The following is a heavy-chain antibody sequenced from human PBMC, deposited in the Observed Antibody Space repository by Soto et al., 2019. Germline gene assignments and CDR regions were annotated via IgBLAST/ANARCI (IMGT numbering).Heavy chain of an antibody. V-gene: IGHV3-33*01. CDR2: IRCDGSNT. D-gene: IGHD1-26*01. Sequence: QVQLVESGGGVVQPGRSLRLSCAASAVTFTGFGMHWVRQAPGKGLEWVAVIRCDGSNTYYAASVKGRCTISRDNPKNMLYLQMNSLRAEDTATYYCARGGVGTATYFGYFDYWGLGTLVTVSS. CDR1: AVTFTGFG. J-gene: IGHJ4*02. CDR3: ARGGVGTATYFGYFDY.